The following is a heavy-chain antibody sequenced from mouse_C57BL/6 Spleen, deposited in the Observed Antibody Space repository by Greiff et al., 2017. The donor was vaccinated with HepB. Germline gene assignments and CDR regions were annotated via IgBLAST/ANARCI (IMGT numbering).Heavy chain of an antibody. V-gene: IGHV1-69*01. J-gene: IGHJ2*01. CDR1: GYTFTSYW. D-gene: IGHD1-1*01. CDR2: IDPSDSYT. Sequence: QVQLQQPGAELVMPGASVKLSCKASGYTFTSYWMHWVKQRPGQGLEWIGEIDPSDSYTKSNQKFKGKSTLTVDKSSSTAYMQLSSLTSEDSAVYYCARSTTVVANYFDYWGQGTTLTVSS. CDR3: ARSTTVVANYFDY.